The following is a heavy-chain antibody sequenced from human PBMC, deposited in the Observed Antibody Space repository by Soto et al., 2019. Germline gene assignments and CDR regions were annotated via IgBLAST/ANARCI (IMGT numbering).Heavy chain of an antibody. V-gene: IGHV4-59*08. CDR3: ARAVGDPLYYLDY. J-gene: IGHJ4*02. CDR2: TDYSGNT. D-gene: IGHD6-19*01. CDR1: SDSISSYY. Sequence: QVQLQESGPGLVRPSETLSLTCTVSSDSISSYYWIWIRQSPGKGLEWIGYTDYSGNTNYNPSLKSRVTISGHTSKNHFSLRLSSVTAADTAVYYCARAVGDPLYYLDYWGQGALVTVSS.